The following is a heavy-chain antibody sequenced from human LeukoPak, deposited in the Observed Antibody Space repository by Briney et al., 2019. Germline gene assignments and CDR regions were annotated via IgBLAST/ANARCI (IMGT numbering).Heavy chain of an antibody. Sequence: ASVKVSCKASKYTFTSYDINWVRQATGQGLEWMGWMNPNSGNTGYAQKFQGRVTMTRNTSISTAYMELSSLGSEDTAMYYCVRGSGSYYQYYFDWWGQGTLVTVSS. J-gene: IGHJ4*02. D-gene: IGHD3-10*01. V-gene: IGHV1-8*01. CDR2: MNPNSGNT. CDR3: VRGSGSYYQYYFDW. CDR1: KYTFTSYD.